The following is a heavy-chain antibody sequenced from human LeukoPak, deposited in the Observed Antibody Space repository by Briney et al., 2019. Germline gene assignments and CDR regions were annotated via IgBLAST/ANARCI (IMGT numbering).Heavy chain of an antibody. D-gene: IGHD5-18*01. CDR3: ASWTAMVSFDY. Sequence: GGSLRLSCAASGFTFSSYGMHWVRQAPGKGLEWVAVIWYDRSNKYYADSVKGRFTISRDNSKNTLYLQMNSLRAEDTAVYYCASWTAMVSFDYWGQGTLVTVSS. J-gene: IGHJ4*02. CDR1: GFTFSSYG. V-gene: IGHV3-33*01. CDR2: IWYDRSNK.